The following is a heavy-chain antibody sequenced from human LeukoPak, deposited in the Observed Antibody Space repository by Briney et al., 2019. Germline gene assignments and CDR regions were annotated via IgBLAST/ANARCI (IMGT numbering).Heavy chain of an antibody. D-gene: IGHD5-18*01. Sequence: APSVNLSFNSSGYTFTICGISWVRQPPGQGLELMGWISSYNGNTNYAQNLQGRVTMTTDTSTSTAYMELRSLRSDDTAVYYCARELYGYGSLGIDYWGQGTLVTVSS. CDR2: ISSYNGNT. J-gene: IGHJ4*02. CDR3: ARELYGYGSLGIDY. CDR1: GYTFTICG. V-gene: IGHV1-18*01.